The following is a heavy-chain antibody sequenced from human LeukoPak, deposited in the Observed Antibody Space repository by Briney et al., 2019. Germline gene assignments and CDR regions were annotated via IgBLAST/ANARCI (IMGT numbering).Heavy chain of an antibody. Sequence: ESGPTLVKPSETLSLTCTVSGGSISSYYWSWIRQPPGKGLEWIGYIHYSGSTNYNPSLKSRVTISVDTSKNQFSLKLSSVTAADTAVYYCATGPGLGIDYWGQGTLVTVSS. CDR3: ATGPGLGIDY. D-gene: IGHD1-14*01. J-gene: IGHJ4*02. CDR2: IHYSGST. CDR1: GGSISSYY. V-gene: IGHV4-59*01.